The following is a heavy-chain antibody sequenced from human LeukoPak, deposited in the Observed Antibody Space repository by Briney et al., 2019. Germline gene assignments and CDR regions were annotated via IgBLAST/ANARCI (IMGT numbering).Heavy chain of an antibody. J-gene: IGHJ6*02. Sequence: SETLSLTCTVSGGSISSYYWNWIRQPPGKGLEWIGYSYYSGSTNYNPSLKSRVTISVDTSKNQFSLKLSSVTAADTAVYYCARGDYGDYGFSNYYYGMDVWGQGTTVTVSS. CDR1: GGSISSYY. CDR3: ARGDYGDYGFSNYYYGMDV. D-gene: IGHD4-17*01. CDR2: SYYSGST. V-gene: IGHV4-59*08.